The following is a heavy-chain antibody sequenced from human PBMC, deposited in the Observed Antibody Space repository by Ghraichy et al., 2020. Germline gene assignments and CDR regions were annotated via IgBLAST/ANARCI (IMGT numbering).Heavy chain of an antibody. CDR3: ARERSYYFDY. J-gene: IGHJ4*02. CDR2: ISSSAGTI. V-gene: IGHV3-48*03. Sequence: LTCAASGFTFNIYEMNWVRQAPGKGLEWVSYISSSAGTIYYADSVKGRFTISRDNAKNSLYLQMNSLRAEDTALYYCARERSYYFDYWGQGTLVTVSS. CDR1: GFTFNIYE.